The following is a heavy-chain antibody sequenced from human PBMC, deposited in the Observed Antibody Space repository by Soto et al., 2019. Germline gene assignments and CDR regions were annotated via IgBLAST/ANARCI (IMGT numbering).Heavy chain of an antibody. Sequence: SETLSLTCTVSGGSISSYYWSWIRQPPGKGLEWIGYIYYSGSTNYNPSLKTRVTISVDTSKNQFSLKLSSVTAADTAVYYCARYYYGSGSYYTRARRDDWFDPWGQGTL. V-gene: IGHV4-59*01. CDR1: GGSISSYY. CDR2: IYYSGST. CDR3: ARYYYGSGSYYTRARRDDWFDP. D-gene: IGHD3-10*01. J-gene: IGHJ5*02.